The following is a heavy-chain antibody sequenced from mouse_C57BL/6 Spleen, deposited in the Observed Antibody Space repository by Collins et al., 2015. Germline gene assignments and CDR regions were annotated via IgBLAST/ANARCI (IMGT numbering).Heavy chain of an antibody. Sequence: EVQLQQSGPELVKPGASVKISCKASGYTFTDYYMNWVKQSHGKSLEWIGDINPNNGGTSYNQKFKGKATLTVDKSSSTAYMELRSLTSEDSAVYYCARRGYDYDVGNWYFDVWGTGTTVTVSS. V-gene: IGHV1-26*01. J-gene: IGHJ1*03. CDR2: INPNNGGT. CDR3: ARRGYDYDVGNWYFDV. CDR1: GYTFTDYY. D-gene: IGHD2-4*01.